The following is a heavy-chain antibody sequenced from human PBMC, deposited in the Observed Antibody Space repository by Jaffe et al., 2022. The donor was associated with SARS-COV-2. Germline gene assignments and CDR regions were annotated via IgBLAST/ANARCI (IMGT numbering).Heavy chain of an antibody. V-gene: IGHV3-23*01. CDR3: ATPAGEGYSYLLRGYYYYGMDV. CDR2: ISGSGGST. J-gene: IGHJ6*02. Sequence: EVQLLESGGGLVQPGGSLRLSCAASGFTFSSYAMSWVRQAPGKGLEWVSAISGSGGSTYYADSVKGRFTISRDNSKNTLYLQMNSLRAEDTAVYYCATPAGEGYSYLLRGYYYYGMDVWGQGTTVTVSS. D-gene: IGHD5-18*01. CDR1: GFTFSSYA.